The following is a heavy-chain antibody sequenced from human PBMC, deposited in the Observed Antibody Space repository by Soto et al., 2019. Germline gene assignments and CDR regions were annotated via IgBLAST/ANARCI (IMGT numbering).Heavy chain of an antibody. Sequence: GGSLRLSCAASGFTFSSYGMHWVRQAPGKGLEWVAVISYDGSNKYYADSVKGRFTISRDNSKKTLYLQMNSLRAEDTAVYYCANFYSGSTISDYWGQGTLVTVYS. CDR2: ISYDGSNK. J-gene: IGHJ4*02. D-gene: IGHD3-3*01. CDR3: ANFYSGSTISDY. V-gene: IGHV3-30*18. CDR1: GFTFSSYG.